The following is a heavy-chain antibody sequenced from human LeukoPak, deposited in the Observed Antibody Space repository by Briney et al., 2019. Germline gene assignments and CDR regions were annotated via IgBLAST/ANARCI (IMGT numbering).Heavy chain of an antibody. CDR3: GSTRRGY. V-gene: IGHV3-7*01. J-gene: IGHJ4*02. CDR1: GFTFSSYG. Sequence: PGGSLRLSCAASGFTFSSYGMSWVRQAPGKGLEWVANINQDGREKYYVDSVKGRFTISRDNAKNSLYLQMNSLRAEDTAVYFCGSTRRGYWGQGTLVTVSS. CDR2: INQDGREK.